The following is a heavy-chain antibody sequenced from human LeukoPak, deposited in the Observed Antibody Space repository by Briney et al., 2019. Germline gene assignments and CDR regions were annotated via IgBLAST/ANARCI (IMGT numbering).Heavy chain of an antibody. CDR3: AKDVRVYDSSGYYY. J-gene: IGHJ4*02. CDR2: ISGSGGST. Sequence: PGGSLRLSCAASGFTFSSYAMSWVRQAPGKGLEWVSAISGSGGSTYYADSVKGRFTISRDNSKNTLYLQMNSLRAEDTAVYYCAKDVRVYDSSGYYYWGQGTLVTVSS. CDR1: GFTFSSYA. D-gene: IGHD3-22*01. V-gene: IGHV3-23*01.